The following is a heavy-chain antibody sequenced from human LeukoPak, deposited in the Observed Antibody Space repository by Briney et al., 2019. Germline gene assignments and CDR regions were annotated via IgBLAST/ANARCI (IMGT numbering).Heavy chain of an antibody. V-gene: IGHV3-21*01. CDR3: ARDIGTYYDILRRYGMDV. J-gene: IGHJ6*02. CDR1: GFTFSSYS. CDR2: ISSSSYI. Sequence: PGGSLRLSCAASGFTFSSYSMNWVRQAPGKGLEWVSSISSSSYIYYADSVKGRFTISRDNAKNSLYLQMNSLRAADTAVYYCARDIGTYYDILRRYGMDVWGQGTTVTVSS. D-gene: IGHD3-9*01.